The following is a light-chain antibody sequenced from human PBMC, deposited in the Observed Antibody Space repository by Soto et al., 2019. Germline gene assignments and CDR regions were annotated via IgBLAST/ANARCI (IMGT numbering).Light chain of an antibody. CDR3: QQRSNWPPIT. J-gene: IGKJ5*01. Sequence: IVLTQSPGTLSLSPGERATLSCRASQSVSNNYLAWYQQKPGQAPRLLIYGASNRATGIPGRFSGSASGTDFTLTINRLEPEDFAVYYCQQRSNWPPITFGQGTRLEIK. CDR1: QSVSNNY. V-gene: IGKV3D-20*02. CDR2: GAS.